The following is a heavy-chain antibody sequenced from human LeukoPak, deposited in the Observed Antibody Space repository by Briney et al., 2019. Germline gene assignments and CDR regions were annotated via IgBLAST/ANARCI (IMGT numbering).Heavy chain of an antibody. CDR2: VDPEDGET. D-gene: IGHD4-11*01. CDR1: GYTFTDYY. Sequence: GPSVKISCKPSGYTFTDYYMHWVQQAPGKGLEWMGRVDPEDGETIYAEKFQGRVTIIADTSTDTAYMELSSLRSEDTAMYDCATDPNDYSDYVQLWGQGTLVTVSS. V-gene: IGHV1-69-2*01. J-gene: IGHJ4*02. CDR3: ATDPNDYSDYVQL.